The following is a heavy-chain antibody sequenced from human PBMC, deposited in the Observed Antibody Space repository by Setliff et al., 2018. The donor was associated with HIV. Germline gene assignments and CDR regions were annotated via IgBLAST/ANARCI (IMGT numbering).Heavy chain of an antibody. CDR3: ARDVTLIVEGGMDV. Sequence: SETLSLTCAVYGGSFSGYYWSWIRQPPGKGLEWIGEINHSGSTNYNPSLKSRVTISVDTSKDQFSLKLSSVTAADTAVYYCARDVTLIVEGGMDVWGQGTTVTVSS. CDR1: GGSFSGYY. J-gene: IGHJ6*02. CDR2: INHSGST. D-gene: IGHD3-22*01. V-gene: IGHV4-34*01.